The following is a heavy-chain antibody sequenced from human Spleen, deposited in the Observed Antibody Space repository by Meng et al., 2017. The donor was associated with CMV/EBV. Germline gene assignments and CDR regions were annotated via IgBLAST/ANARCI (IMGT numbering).Heavy chain of an antibody. J-gene: IGHJ3*01. CDR2: INPASGDT. Sequence: FTAYYLHWVRQAPGQGLEWMGWINPASGDTKCAQKFQDRVTMTRDTSINTAYMELSSLRSDDTAIYYCAREPRYCISVTCIDDAFDLWGQGTMVTVSS. CDR3: AREPRYCISVTCIDDAFDL. V-gene: IGHV1-2*02. CDR1: FTAYY. D-gene: IGHD3-3*02.